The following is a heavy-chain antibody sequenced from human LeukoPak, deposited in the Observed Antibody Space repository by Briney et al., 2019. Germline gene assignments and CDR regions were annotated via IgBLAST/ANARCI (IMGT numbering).Heavy chain of an antibody. V-gene: IGHV1-69*02. CDR1: GGTFSSYT. J-gene: IGHJ5*02. CDR2: IIPILGIA. CDR3: ARAKTDRYSSSFWSWFDP. D-gene: IGHD6-6*01. Sequence: SVKVSCKASGGTFSSYTISWVRQAPGQGLEWMGRIIPILGIANYAQKFQGRVTITADKSTSTAYMELSSLRSEDTAVYYCARAKTDRYSSSFWSWFDPWGQGTLVTVSS.